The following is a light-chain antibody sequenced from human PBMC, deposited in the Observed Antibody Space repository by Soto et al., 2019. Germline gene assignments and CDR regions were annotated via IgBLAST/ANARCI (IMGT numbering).Light chain of an antibody. CDR1: QIISNY. Sequence: DIQMTQSPSYLSASVGDRFTIACRASQIISNYLNWYQKRPGKAPKLLIYAASSLQSGVPSRLSGSGSGTDLTITISSMQTEDFVTYYCQQTYSNPITFGQGTRLEIK. CDR3: QQTYSNPIT. J-gene: IGKJ5*01. V-gene: IGKV1-39*01. CDR2: AAS.